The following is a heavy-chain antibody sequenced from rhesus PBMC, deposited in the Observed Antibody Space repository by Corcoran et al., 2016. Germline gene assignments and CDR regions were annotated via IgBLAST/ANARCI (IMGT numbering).Heavy chain of an antibody. CDR2: IGGSSGST. Sequence: QVQLQESGPGLVKPSETLSLTCAVSGGSISGYYWNWIRQPPGKGRGWIGYIGGSSGSTYYNPSLKSRVTISTDTSKNQFSLKLSSVTAADTAVYYCARFRYYEDDYGYYTYYFDYWGQGVLVTVSS. V-gene: IGHV4-165*02. CDR3: ARFRYYEDDYGYYTYYFDY. D-gene: IGHD3-9*01. CDR1: GGSISGYY. J-gene: IGHJ4*01.